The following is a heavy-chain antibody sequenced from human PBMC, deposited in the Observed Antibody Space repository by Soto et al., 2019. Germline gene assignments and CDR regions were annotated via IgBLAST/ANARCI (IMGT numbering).Heavy chain of an antibody. CDR1: GFTFSSYS. CDR3: ARDQSELKSYWYYYYMDV. J-gene: IGHJ6*03. CDR2: ISSSSSTI. D-gene: IGHD1-26*01. V-gene: IGHV3-48*01. Sequence: SCAASGFTFSSYSMNWVRQAPGKGLEWVSYISSSSSTIYYADSVKGRFTISRDNAKNSLYLQMNSLRAEDTAVYYCARDQSELKSYWYYYYMDVWGKGTTVTVSS.